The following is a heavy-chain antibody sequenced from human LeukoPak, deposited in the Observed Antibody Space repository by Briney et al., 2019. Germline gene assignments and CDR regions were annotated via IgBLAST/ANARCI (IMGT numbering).Heavy chain of an antibody. Sequence: SETLSLTCTVSGGSISSRSYFWGWIRQPPGKGLEWIGSIYYSGSTYYNPSLKSRVTISVDTSRNQFSLKLSSVTAADTAVYFCARLGPGVPLGLESSDTPPHHWGQGTLVTVSS. D-gene: IGHD6-19*01. CDR3: ARLGPGVPLGLESSDTPPHH. CDR2: IYYSGST. J-gene: IGHJ1*01. V-gene: IGHV4-39*01. CDR1: GGSISSRSYF.